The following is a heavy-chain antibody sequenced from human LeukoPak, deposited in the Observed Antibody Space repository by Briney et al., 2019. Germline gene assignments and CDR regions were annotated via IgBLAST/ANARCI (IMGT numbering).Heavy chain of an antibody. V-gene: IGHV4-59*11. CDR3: ASNRGYYDFCSGSYYYYYMDV. CDR2: IYYSGST. J-gene: IGHJ6*03. D-gene: IGHD3-3*01. Sequence: SETPSLTSTVSGGSISSHYWSWIRQPPGKGLEWIGYIYYSGSTNYNPPLKSRVTISVDTSKNQFSLKLSSVTAADTAVYYCASNRGYYDFCSGSYYYYYMDVWGKGTTVSVSS. CDR1: GGSISSHY.